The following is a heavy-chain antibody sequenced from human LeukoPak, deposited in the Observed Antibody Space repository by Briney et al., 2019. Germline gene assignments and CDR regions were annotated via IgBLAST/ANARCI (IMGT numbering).Heavy chain of an antibody. CDR2: IRSKANSYAT. J-gene: IGHJ4*02. CDR1: GFTFSDSS. Sequence: PGRSLRLSCAASGFTFSDSSIHWVRQASGKGLEWFGRIRSKANSYATAYAASVKGRFTISRDDSKNTAYLQMNSLKTEDTAVYYCTSLVGAASDSDYWGQGILVTVSS. D-gene: IGHD1-26*01. CDR3: TSLVGAASDSDY. V-gene: IGHV3-73*01.